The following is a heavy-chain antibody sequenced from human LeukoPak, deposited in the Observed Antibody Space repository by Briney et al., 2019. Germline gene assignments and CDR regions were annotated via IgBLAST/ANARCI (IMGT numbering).Heavy chain of an antibody. D-gene: IGHD6-6*01. CDR3: ARGYSSSFLSAFDI. V-gene: IGHV1-69*05. J-gene: IGHJ3*02. Sequence: SVKVSCKASGGTFSSYAISWVRQAPGQGLEWMGGIISIFGTANYAQKFQGRVTITTDESTSTAYMELSSLRSEDTAVYYCARGYSSSFLSAFDIWGQGTMVTVSS. CDR1: GGTFSSYA. CDR2: IISIFGTA.